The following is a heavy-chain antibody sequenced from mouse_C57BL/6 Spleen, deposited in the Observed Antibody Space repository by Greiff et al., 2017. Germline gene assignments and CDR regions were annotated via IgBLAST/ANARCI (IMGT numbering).Heavy chain of an antibody. CDR1: GYSITSGYY. J-gene: IGHJ1*03. Sequence: EVQLQQSGPGLVKPSQSLSLTCSVTGYSITSGYYWNWIRQFPGNKLEWMGYISYDGSNNYNPSLKNRISITRATSKNQFFLKLNSVTTEHTATYYCESYFRPNYYYGSSYDWYFDVWGTGTTVTVSS. V-gene: IGHV3-6*01. D-gene: IGHD1-1*01. CDR2: ISYDGSN. CDR3: ESYFRPNYYYGSSYDWYFDV.